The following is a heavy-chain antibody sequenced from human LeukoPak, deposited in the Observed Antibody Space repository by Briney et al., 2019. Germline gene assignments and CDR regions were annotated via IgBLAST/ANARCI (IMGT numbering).Heavy chain of an antibody. V-gene: IGHV3-13*04. CDR2: IGTAGDT. Sequence: GGSLRLSCAASGFTFSSYDMHWVRQATGKGLEWVSAIGTAGDTYYLGSVKGRFTISRENAKNSLYLQMNSLGAGDTAVYYCAREAAYSSGLNAFDIWGQGTLVTVSS. CDR1: GFTFSSYD. J-gene: IGHJ3*02. CDR3: AREAAYSSGLNAFDI. D-gene: IGHD6-19*01.